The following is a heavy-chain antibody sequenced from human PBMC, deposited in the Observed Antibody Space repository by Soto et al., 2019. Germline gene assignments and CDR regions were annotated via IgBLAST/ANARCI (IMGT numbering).Heavy chain of an antibody. CDR3: AREYANSPEAFDF. CDR1: GGSVNSDSHN. J-gene: IGHJ4*02. CDR2: IYYTGST. D-gene: IGHD2-2*01. V-gene: IGHV4-61*01. Sequence: QVQLQESGPGLVKPSETLSLTCTVSGGSVNSDSHNWSWIRQPPGKGLEWIGYIYYTGSTNYNPSLKSRVTISLDTSRNQFSLKLSSVTAADTAVFYCAREYANSPEAFDFWGQEALVTVSS.